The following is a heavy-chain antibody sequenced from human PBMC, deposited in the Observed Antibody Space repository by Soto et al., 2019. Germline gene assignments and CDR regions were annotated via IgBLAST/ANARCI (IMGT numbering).Heavy chain of an antibody. CDR1: GFTFGDYT. V-gene: IGHV3-23*01. CDR2: ISGPSSST. D-gene: IGHD3-10*01. Sequence: EVKLLESGGGLFRPGGSLRLSCVASGFTFGDYTMTWVRQAPGKGLEWVSTISGPSSSTYYADSVKGRFTVSRDNSNNTLHLHMNSLRAEDTALYYCARADVVPMVHSTALDFWGQGTLVTVSS. J-gene: IGHJ4*02. CDR3: ARADVVPMVHSTALDF.